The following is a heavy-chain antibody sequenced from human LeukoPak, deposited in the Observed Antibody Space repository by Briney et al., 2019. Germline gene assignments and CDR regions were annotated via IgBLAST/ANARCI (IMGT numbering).Heavy chain of an antibody. J-gene: IGHJ4*02. V-gene: IGHV4-59*01. CDR1: GXSISSYY. CDR3: ARGGLTAHFDY. Sequence: SETLSLTCAVSGXSISSYYWSWIRQPPGKGLEWIGYIYSSVSTNYNPSLKSRVTISVDTSKNQFSLKVTSVTAADTAVYYCARGGLTAHFDYWGQGTLVTVSS. CDR2: IYSSVST.